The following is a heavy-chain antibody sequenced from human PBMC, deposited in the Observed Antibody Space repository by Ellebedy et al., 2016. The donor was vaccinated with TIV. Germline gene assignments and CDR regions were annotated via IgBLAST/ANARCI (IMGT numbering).Heavy chain of an antibody. J-gene: IGHJ4*02. V-gene: IGHV3-7*01. CDR3: ARDQWLGRAYYFDY. CDR1: GFTFSNYW. CDR2: VKQDGSEE. Sequence: GGSLRLSCEASGFTFSNYWMTWVRQAPGKGLEWVANVKQDGSEENYVDSVEGRFAISRDNAKNSMYLQMNSLRDEDTAVYYCARDQWLGRAYYFDYWGQGTLLTVSS. D-gene: IGHD6-19*01.